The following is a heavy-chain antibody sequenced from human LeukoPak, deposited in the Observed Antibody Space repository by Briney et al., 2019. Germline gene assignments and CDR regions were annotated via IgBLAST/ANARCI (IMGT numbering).Heavy chain of an antibody. CDR1: GFPFSDYH. V-gene: IGHV3-11*01. CDR2: LSPGWDSI. Sequence: PGGSLRLSCAASGFPFSDYHMSWIRQASGKGLEWVSYLSPGWDSIYLADSVKGRLTISRDNAKNSLFLQMNSLTADDTAVYYCAGGPDIRVAGSGGYFDYWGKGTLVTVSS. CDR3: AGGPDIRVAGSGGYFDY. D-gene: IGHD6-19*01. J-gene: IGHJ4*02.